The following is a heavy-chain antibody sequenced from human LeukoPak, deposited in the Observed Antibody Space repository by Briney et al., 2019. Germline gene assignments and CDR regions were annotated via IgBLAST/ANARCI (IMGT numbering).Heavy chain of an antibody. CDR3: ARALGTSSGF. CDR1: GFTFSSSW. J-gene: IGHJ4*02. V-gene: IGHV3-74*01. D-gene: IGHD1-26*01. Sequence: QAGGSLRLSCAASGFTFSSSWMHWVRQAPGKGLVWVSHISGDGGTTRYADSVKGRFTISRDNAKNTLYLQMNSLRAEDTAVYYCARALGTSSGFWGQGTLVTVSS. CDR2: ISGDGGTT.